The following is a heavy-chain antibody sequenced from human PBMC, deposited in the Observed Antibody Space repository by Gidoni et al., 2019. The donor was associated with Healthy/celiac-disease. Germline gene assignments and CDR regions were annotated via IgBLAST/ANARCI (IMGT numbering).Heavy chain of an antibody. V-gene: IGHV5-51*01. J-gene: IGHJ4*02. CDR3: ARLRGVGYYGSGSYPYYFDY. CDR2: IYPGDSDT. Sequence: EVQLVQSGAEVKRPGESLNVSCKGSGYSCIRYWIGWVRQMPGKGLEWMGIIYPGDSDTRYSPSFQGQVTISADKSISTAYLQWSSLKASDTAMYYCARLRGVGYYGSGSYPYYFDYWGQGTLVTVSS. D-gene: IGHD3-10*01. CDR1: GYSCIRYW.